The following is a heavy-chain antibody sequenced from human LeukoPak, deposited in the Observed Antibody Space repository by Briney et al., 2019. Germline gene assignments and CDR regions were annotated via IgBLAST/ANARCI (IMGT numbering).Heavy chain of an antibody. CDR3: ARDGIVVAPAAIGKGWFDP. CDR1: GFTFSSYA. D-gene: IGHD2-2*01. J-gene: IGHJ5*02. CDR2: ISSNGGST. Sequence: PGGSLRLSCAASGFTFSSYAMHWVRQAPGKGLEYVSAISSNGGSTYYANSVKGRFTISRDNSKNTLYLQMGSLRAEDMAVYYCARDGIVVAPAAIGKGWFDPWGQGTLVTVSS. V-gene: IGHV3-64*01.